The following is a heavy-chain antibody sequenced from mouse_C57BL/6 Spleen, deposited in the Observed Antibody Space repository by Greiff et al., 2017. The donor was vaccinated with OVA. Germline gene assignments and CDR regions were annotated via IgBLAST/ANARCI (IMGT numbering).Heavy chain of an antibody. CDR3: ARHYYGSSPFAY. D-gene: IGHD1-1*01. V-gene: IGHV1-55*01. CDR2: IYPGSGST. J-gene: IGHJ3*01. Sequence: VQLQQPGAELVKPGASVKMSCKASGYTFTSYWITWVKQRPGQGLEWIGDIYPGSGSTNYNEKFKSKATLTVDTSSSTAYMQLSSLTSEDSAVYYCARHYYGSSPFAYWGQGTLVTVSA. CDR1: GYTFTSYW.